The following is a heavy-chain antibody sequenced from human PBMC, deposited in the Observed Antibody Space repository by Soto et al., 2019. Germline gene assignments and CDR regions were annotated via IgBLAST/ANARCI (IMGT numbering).Heavy chain of an antibody. V-gene: IGHV3-30-3*01. Sequence: GGSLRLSCAASGFTFSSYAMHWVRQAPGKGLEWVAVISYDGSNKYYADSVKGRFTISRDNSKNTLYLQMNSLRAEDTAVYYCARGVYYYDSSGHIDYWGQGTLVTVSS. CDR3: ARGVYYYDSSGHIDY. CDR2: ISYDGSNK. D-gene: IGHD3-22*01. CDR1: GFTFSSYA. J-gene: IGHJ4*02.